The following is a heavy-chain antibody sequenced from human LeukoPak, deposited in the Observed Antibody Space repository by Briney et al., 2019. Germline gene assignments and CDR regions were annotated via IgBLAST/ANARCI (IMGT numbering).Heavy chain of an antibody. CDR3: ARGGRAFDV. Sequence: SETLSLTCTVSGGSISSNGYYWGWIRQPPGKGLEWIGSFYYTGSTFYSPSLKSRVTISVDRSKNHFSLNLNSVTAADTSVYYCARGGRAFDVWGQGTLISVSP. CDR1: GGSISSNGYY. V-gene: IGHV4-39*07. CDR2: FYYTGST. J-gene: IGHJ3*01.